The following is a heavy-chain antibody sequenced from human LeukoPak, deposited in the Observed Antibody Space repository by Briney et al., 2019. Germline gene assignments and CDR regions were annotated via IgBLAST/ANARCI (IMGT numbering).Heavy chain of an antibody. CDR3: ARGSGYYDSSGYYYSGYYYYYGMDV. D-gene: IGHD3-22*01. Sequence: SGTLSLTCAVSGGSISSRNWWSWVRQPPGKGLEWIGEIYHSGSTNYNPSLKSRVTISVDKSKNQFSLKLSSVTAADTAVYYCARGSGYYDSSGYYYSGYYYYYGMDVWGQGTTVTVSS. V-gene: IGHV4-4*02. CDR1: GGSISSRNW. CDR2: IYHSGST. J-gene: IGHJ6*02.